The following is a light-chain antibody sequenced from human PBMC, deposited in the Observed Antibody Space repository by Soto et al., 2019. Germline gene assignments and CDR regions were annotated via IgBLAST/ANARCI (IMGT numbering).Light chain of an antibody. Sequence: EIVLTQSPGTLSLSPGKRATLSCRASQTVGSSFLAWYQQKPDQAPRLLIYGASSRATGIPDRFRGSGSGTDFTLTISRLEPEDFAVYYCQRYRSSSSTFCQGTKLEIK. J-gene: IGKJ2*01. CDR3: QRYRSSSST. V-gene: IGKV3-20*01. CDR2: GAS. CDR1: QTVGSSF.